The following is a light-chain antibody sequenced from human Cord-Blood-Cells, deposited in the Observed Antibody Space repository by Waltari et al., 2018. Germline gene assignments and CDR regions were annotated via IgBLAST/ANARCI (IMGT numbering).Light chain of an antibody. V-gene: IGLV2-11*01. CDR2: DVS. J-gene: IGLJ1*01. CDR3: CSYAGSYTYV. Sequence: QSALTQPRPVSGSPGQSVTISCPGTSSDCGGYNHVSWYQQHPGKAPKLMIYDVSKRPSGVPDRFSGSKSGNTASLTISGLQAEDEADYYCCSYAGSYTYVFGTGTKVTVL. CDR1: SSDCGGYNH.